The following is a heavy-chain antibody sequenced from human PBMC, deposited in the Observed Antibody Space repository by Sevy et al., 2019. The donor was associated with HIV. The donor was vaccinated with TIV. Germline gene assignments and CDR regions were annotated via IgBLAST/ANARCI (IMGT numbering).Heavy chain of an antibody. V-gene: IGHV1-69*06. CDR1: GGTFSSYA. J-gene: IGHJ5*02. CDR3: ARAFGSGSYYWFDP. Sequence: ASVKVSCKASGGTFSSYATSWVRQAPGQGLEWMGGIIPIFGTANYAQKFQGRVTITADKSTSTAYMELSSLRSEDTAVYYCARAFGSGSYYWFDPWGQGTLVTVSS. D-gene: IGHD1-26*01. CDR2: IIPIFGTA.